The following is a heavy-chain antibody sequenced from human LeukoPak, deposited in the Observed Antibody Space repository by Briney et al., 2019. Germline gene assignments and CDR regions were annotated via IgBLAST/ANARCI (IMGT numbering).Heavy chain of an antibody. V-gene: IGHV1-2*04. J-gene: IGHJ4*02. Sequence: ASVKVSCKASGYTFTGYYMHWVRQAPGQGLEWMGWINPNSGGTNCAQKFQGWVTMTRDTSISTAYMELSRLRSDDTAVYYCARGGSSSWKHFDYWGQGTLVTVSS. CDR2: INPNSGGT. CDR1: GYTFTGYY. CDR3: ARGGSSSWKHFDY. D-gene: IGHD6-13*01.